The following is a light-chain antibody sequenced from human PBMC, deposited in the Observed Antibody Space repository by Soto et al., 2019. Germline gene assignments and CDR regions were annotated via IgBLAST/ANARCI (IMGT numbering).Light chain of an antibody. V-gene: IGKV4-1*01. CDR2: WAS. J-gene: IGKJ4*01. Sequence: DIVMTQSPDSLALSLGERATFNCRSSWGVLYSPNNKNYLAWYQQKLGQPPKXXSYWASTRESGVPDRFSGSGSGTDFTLTISSLQAEDVEVYYCQQYYSTPLTFGGGTKVDI. CDR1: WGVLYSPNNKNY. CDR3: QQYYSTPLT.